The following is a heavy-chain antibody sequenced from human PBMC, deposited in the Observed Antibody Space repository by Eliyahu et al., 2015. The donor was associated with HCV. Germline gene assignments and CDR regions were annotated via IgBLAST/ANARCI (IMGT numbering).Heavy chain of an antibody. V-gene: IGHV3-9*01. J-gene: IGHJ3*02. CDR2: ISWNSNRK. CDR3: VKDMGIVSTTETYVFDT. Sequence: EAQLEESGGGVVQPGRSLXLSXXXSGXKFNDFAMHWVRQAPGKGLEWVSFISWNSNRKSYADSVRGRFSISRDSAKTSLYLQMNNVRPEDTASYYCVKDMGIVSTTETYVFDTWGQGTVVIVSS. CDR1: GXKFNDFA. D-gene: IGHD5/OR15-5a*01.